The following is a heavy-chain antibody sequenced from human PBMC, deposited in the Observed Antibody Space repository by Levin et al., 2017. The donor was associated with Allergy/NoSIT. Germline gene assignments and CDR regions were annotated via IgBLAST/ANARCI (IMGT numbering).Heavy chain of an antibody. Sequence: GGSLRLSCKASGYSFTSYGISWVRQAPGQGLEWMGWISAYNGNTKYAQKLQGRVTMTTDTSTSTAYMELRSLRSGDTAVYYCARDSYDSSGFDAFDIWGQGTMVTVSS. CDR2: ISAYNGNT. J-gene: IGHJ3*02. CDR3: ARDSYDSSGFDAFDI. V-gene: IGHV1-18*01. D-gene: IGHD3-22*01. CDR1: GYSFTSYG.